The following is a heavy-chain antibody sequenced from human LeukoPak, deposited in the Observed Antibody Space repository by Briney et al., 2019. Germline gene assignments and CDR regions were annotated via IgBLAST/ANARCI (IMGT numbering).Heavy chain of an antibody. Sequence: SETLSLTCTVSGGSISSYYWSWIRQPPGKGLEWIGYIYYSGSTNYNPSLKSRVTISVDTFKNQFSLKLSSVTAADTAVYYCARLGSYYYDTLAAFDIWGQGTMVTVSS. J-gene: IGHJ3*02. CDR1: GGSISSYY. CDR3: ARLGSYYYDTLAAFDI. CDR2: IYYSGST. V-gene: IGHV4-59*08. D-gene: IGHD3-22*01.